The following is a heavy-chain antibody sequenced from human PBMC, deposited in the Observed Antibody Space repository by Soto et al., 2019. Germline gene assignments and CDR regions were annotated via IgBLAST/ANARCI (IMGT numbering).Heavy chain of an antibody. CDR2: IKQDGREK. V-gene: IGHV3-7*03. D-gene: IGHD4-17*01. CDR1: GFTFSSFC. J-gene: IGHJ6*02. Sequence: EVQLVESGGGLVQPGGSLRLSCAASGFTFSSFCMAWVRQAPGKGLEWVANIKQDGREKYYVDSVKGRFTISRDNAKNSVYLQMSSLREEDTAVFYCARAPGDYSAYGGPFRDLYGMDVWGQGTTVTVSS. CDR3: ARAPGDYSAYGGPFRDLYGMDV.